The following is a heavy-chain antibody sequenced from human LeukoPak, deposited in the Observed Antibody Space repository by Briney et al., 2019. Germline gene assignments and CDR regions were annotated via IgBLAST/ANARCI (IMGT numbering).Heavy chain of an antibody. D-gene: IGHD3-22*01. CDR3: ARVPDSSGYSFDY. Sequence: SETLSLTCTVSGYSLSSGYYWGWIRPPPGKGLEWIGSIYRSGSAYYNPSFKSRLSISVDTPKNQFSLKLSSVTAADTAVHYCARVPDSSGYSFDYWGQGTLVTVSS. CDR1: GYSLSSGYY. J-gene: IGHJ4*02. CDR2: IYRSGSA. V-gene: IGHV4-38-2*02.